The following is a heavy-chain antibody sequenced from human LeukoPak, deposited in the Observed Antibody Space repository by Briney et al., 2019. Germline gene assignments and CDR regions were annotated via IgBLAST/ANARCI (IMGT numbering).Heavy chain of an antibody. CDR1: GGTFSSYA. D-gene: IGHD6-13*01. CDR2: IIPIFGTA. CDR3: ARDLRKGQQLIRAFDI. J-gene: IGHJ3*02. Sequence: ASVKVSCKASGGTFSSYAISWVRQAPGQGLEWMGGIIPIFGTANYAQKFQGRVTITADESTSTAYMELSSLRSEDTAVYYCARDLRKGQQLIRAFDIWGQGTMVTVSS. V-gene: IGHV1-69*13.